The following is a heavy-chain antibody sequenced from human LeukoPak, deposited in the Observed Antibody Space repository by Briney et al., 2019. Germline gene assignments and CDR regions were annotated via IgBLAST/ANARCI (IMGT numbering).Heavy chain of an antibody. Sequence: ASVKVSCTASGYSFTGYYMHWVRQAPGQGLEWMGWINPNSGDTNYAQKFQGRVTMTRDTSISTAYMELSSLRSDDTAVYYCARDLAAAGRLYYFDYWGQGTLVTVSS. CDR1: GYSFTGYY. D-gene: IGHD6-13*01. V-gene: IGHV1-2*02. J-gene: IGHJ4*02. CDR2: INPNSGDT. CDR3: ARDLAAAGRLYYFDY.